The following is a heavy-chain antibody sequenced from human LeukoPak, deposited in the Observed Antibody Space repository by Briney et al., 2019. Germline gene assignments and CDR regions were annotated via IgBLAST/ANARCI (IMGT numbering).Heavy chain of an antibody. CDR1: GCTFSSYA. Sequence: GASVKVSCKASGCTFSSYAISWVRQAPGQGLEWMGGIIPIFGTAKYAQEFQGRVVISVDKSTSTAYMEMSSLRAEDTAVYYCARSGLQPTRYYFDYWGQGTLVTVSS. J-gene: IGHJ4*02. CDR2: IIPIFGTA. D-gene: IGHD5-24*01. CDR3: ARSGLQPTRYYFDY. V-gene: IGHV1-69*06.